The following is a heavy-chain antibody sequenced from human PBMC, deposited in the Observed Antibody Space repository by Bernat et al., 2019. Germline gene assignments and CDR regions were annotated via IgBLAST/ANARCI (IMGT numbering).Heavy chain of an antibody. J-gene: IGHJ3*02. CDR2: ISSNGGST. CDR3: AKPEGVNGDGDAYDI. Sequence: GGSLSLSCSASGFTFISYAMHWVRQAPGKGLEYVSAISSNGGSTYYADSVKGRFTISRDNSKKTLYLQMSSLGAEDTAVYYCAKPEGVNGDGDAYDIGGQGTMV. CDR1: GFTFISYA. V-gene: IGHV3-64D*06. D-gene: IGHD3-10*01.